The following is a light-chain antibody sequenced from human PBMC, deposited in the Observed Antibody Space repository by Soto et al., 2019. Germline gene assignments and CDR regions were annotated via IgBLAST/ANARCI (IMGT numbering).Light chain of an antibody. CDR3: HHSGNSPGT. J-gene: IGKJ1*01. CDR2: GAS. V-gene: IGKV3-20*01. Sequence: EIVLAQSPGTLSLSPGERATLSCRASQTISSRYLTWYQQKSGQVPRLLIYGASSRATGLPDRFSGSGSGTDFTLTISRLEPEDVAVYYCHHSGNSPGTFGHGTKVEIK. CDR1: QTISSRY.